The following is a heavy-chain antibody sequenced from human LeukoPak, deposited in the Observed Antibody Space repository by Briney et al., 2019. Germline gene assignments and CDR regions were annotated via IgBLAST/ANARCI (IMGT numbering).Heavy chain of an antibody. D-gene: IGHD5-18*01. CDR3: ATILQSEYTYGHPFHY. Sequence: HSGALSLTCTVSGGSLSRYYWRWIRQPPGKGLEWIGYIYYSGSTYYNPSLESRVTISVDTSKNQFSLKLSSVTAADTAVYYCATILQSEYTYGHPFHYWGQGTLVTVSS. V-gene: IGHV4-59*01. J-gene: IGHJ4*02. CDR1: GGSLSRYY. CDR2: IYYSGST.